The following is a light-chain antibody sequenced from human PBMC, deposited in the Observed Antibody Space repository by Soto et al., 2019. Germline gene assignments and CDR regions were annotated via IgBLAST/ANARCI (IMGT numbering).Light chain of an antibody. CDR3: QQYNSYLLT. V-gene: IGKV1-5*01. CDR2: DAS. J-gene: IGKJ4*01. CDR1: QSISSW. Sequence: DIQMTQSPSTLSASVGDRVTITCRASQSISSWLAWYQQKPGKAPKLLIYDASSLESWVPSRVSGSGSGTEFTLTISSLQPDDFATYYCQQYNSYLLTFGGGTKVEIK.